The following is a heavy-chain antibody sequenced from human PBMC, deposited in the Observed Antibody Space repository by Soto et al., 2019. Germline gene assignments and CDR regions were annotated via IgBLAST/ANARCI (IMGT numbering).Heavy chain of an antibody. CDR2: VDPSDSYV. V-gene: IGHV5-10-1*01. D-gene: IGHD3-16*01. Sequence: PGESLKISCKTSGYYFDKYWIIWVRQMPGKGLEWMGRVDPSDSYVNYSPSFQGHIAISVDKSINTAYLQWRSLKASDTAIYYCARPQGGTDWLGPWGQGTPVTVSS. CDR1: GYYFDKYW. J-gene: IGHJ5*02. CDR3: ARPQGGTDWLGP.